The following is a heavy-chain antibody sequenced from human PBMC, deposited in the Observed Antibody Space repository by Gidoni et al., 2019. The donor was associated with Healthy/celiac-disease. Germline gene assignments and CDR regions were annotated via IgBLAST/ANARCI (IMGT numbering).Heavy chain of an antibody. J-gene: IGHJ6*02. CDR3: AREGDFIGSDYYYYYGMDV. Sequence: VQRVQSGAEGKKPGAAVKVTCKASGDKVTSYGISCVRRAPGQGLEWMGWLSAYNGTTNSAQKLQGRVTMTTATSTSTAYMELRSLRSDCTAVYYCAREGDFIGSDYYYYYGMDVWGQGTTVTVSS. D-gene: IGHD2-21*02. CDR1: GDKVTSYG. V-gene: IGHV1-18*01. CDR2: LSAYNGTT.